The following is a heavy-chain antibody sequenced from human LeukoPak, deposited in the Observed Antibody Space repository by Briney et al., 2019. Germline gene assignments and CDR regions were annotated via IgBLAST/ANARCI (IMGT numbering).Heavy chain of an antibody. V-gene: IGHV3-23*01. CDR3: IRDFRIADF. CDR1: GFTFSSYA. D-gene: IGHD5-24*01. J-gene: IGHJ4*02. Sequence: GGSLRLSCAASGFTFSSYAMSWVRQAPGKGLEWVSVIAGGGSSTYYADSVKGRFTISRDNSKNTLYLQMNSLSAEDTAVYYCIRDFRIADFWGQGTLVTVSS. CDR2: IAGGGSST.